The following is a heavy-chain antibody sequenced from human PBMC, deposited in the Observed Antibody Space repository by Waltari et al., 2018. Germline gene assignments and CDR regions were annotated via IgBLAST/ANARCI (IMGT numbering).Heavy chain of an antibody. D-gene: IGHD3-3*01. V-gene: IGHV4-39*01. CDR3: ARAGARITIFGVVPYYYGMDV. J-gene: IGHJ6*02. Sequence: QLQLQESGPGLVKPSETLSLTCTVSGGSISSSSYYWGWIRQPPGKGLEWIGSIYYSGSTYYNPSLKSRVTISVDTSKNQFSLKLSSVTAADTAVYYCARAGARITIFGVVPYYYGMDVWGQGTTVTVSS. CDR1: GGSISSSSYY. CDR2: IYYSGST.